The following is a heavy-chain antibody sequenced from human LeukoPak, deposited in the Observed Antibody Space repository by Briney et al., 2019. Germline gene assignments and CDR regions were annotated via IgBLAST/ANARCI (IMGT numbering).Heavy chain of an antibody. CDR1: GGTFSSYA. CDR2: IIPILGIA. V-gene: IGHV1-69*04. Sequence: SVKVSCKASGGTFSSYAISWVRQAPGQGLEWMGRIIPILGIANYAQKFQGRVTITADKSTSTAYLELSSLRSEDTAVYYCARGGDVVVPANWFDPWGQGTLVTVSS. CDR3: ARGGDVVVPANWFDP. D-gene: IGHD2-2*01. J-gene: IGHJ5*02.